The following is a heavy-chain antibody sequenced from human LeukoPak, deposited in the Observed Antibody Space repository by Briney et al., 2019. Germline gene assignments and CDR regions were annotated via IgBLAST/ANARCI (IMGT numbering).Heavy chain of an antibody. D-gene: IGHD6-19*01. CDR2: IYPGDSDT. Sequence: GESLQISCKGSGYSLTSYWIGWVRQMPGKGLEWMGIIYPGDSDTRYSPSFQGQVTISADKSISTAYLQWSSLKASDTAMYYCARRSSGWYGGHDYWGQGTLVTVSS. CDR3: ARRSSGWYGGHDY. J-gene: IGHJ4*02. CDR1: GYSLTSYW. V-gene: IGHV5-51*01.